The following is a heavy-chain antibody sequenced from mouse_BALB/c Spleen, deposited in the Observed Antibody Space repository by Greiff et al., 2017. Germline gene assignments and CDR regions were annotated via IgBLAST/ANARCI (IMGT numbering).Heavy chain of an antibody. CDR3: AREGYDGYYFDY. CDR1: GYAFTNYL. V-gene: IGHV1-54*01. CDR2: INPGSGGT. Sequence: VQLQQSGAELVRPGTSVKVSCKASGYAFTNYLIEWVKQRPGQGLEWIGVINPGSGGTNYNEKFKGKATLTADKSSSTAYMQLSSLTSDDSAVYFCAREGYDGYYFDYWGQGTTLTVSS. J-gene: IGHJ2*01. D-gene: IGHD2-3*01.